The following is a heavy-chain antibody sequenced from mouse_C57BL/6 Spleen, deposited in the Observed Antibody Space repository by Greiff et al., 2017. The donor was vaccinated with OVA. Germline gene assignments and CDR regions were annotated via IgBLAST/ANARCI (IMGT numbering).Heavy chain of an antibody. V-gene: IGHV2-2*01. D-gene: IGHD2-12*01. CDR2: IWRGGST. CDR3: ARSYYSSFFDY. CDR1: GFSLTSYG. Sequence: VQLQQSGPGLVQPSQSLSITCTVSGFSLTSYGVHWVRQSPGKGLEWLGVIWRGGSTDYNAAFISRLSISKDNSKSQVFFKMNSLQADDTAIYYCARSYYSSFFDYWGQGTTLTVSS. J-gene: IGHJ2*01.